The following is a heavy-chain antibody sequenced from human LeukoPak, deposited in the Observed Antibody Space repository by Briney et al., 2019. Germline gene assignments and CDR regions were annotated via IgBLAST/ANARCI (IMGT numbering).Heavy chain of an antibody. D-gene: IGHD3-10*01. CDR2: ISYDGSNK. J-gene: IGHJ4*02. CDR1: GFTFSSYA. Sequence: PGRSLRLSCAASGFTFSSYAMHWVRQAPGKGLEWVAVISYDGSNKYYADSVKGRFTISRDNSKNTLYLQMNSLRADDTAVYFCAKDHYGSGSYYFDYWGQGTLVTVSS. CDR3: AKDHYGSGSYYFDY. V-gene: IGHV3-30*07.